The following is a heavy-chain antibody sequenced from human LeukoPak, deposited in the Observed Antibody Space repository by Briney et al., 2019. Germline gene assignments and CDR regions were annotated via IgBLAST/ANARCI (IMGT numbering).Heavy chain of an antibody. J-gene: IGHJ4*02. CDR3: ARASNRNSINFDY. Sequence: GGPLRLSCAASGFTFSSYWMHWVRQAPGKGLVWVSRINGDGSTSNYADSVKGRFTISRDNAKNTLYLQMNSLRAEDTAVYYCARASNRNSINFDYWGQGTLVTVSS. CDR2: INGDGSTS. CDR1: GFTFSSYW. V-gene: IGHV3-74*01. D-gene: IGHD1-1*01.